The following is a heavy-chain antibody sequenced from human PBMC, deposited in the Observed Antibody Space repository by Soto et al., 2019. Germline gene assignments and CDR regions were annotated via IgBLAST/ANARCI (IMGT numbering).Heavy chain of an antibody. J-gene: IGHJ4*02. V-gene: IGHV4-34*01. CDR2: INHSGST. D-gene: IGHD3-10*02. CDR3: AGMYGEPRDY. Sequence: QVQLQQWGAGLLKPSETLSLTCAVYGGSFSGYYWSWIRQPPGKGLEWIGEINHSGSTNYNPSLKGRVTISVDTSKNQFSLKLGSVTAADTAVYYCAGMYGEPRDYWGQGTLVTVSS. CDR1: GGSFSGYY.